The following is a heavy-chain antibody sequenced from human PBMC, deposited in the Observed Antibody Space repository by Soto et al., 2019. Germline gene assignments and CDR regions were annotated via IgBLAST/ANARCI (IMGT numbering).Heavy chain of an antibody. CDR1: GFTFSKYA. CDR2: ITGSGLTI. Sequence: VQLLESGGGLVQPGGSLRLSCEASGFTFSKYAMIWVRQAPGKGQEWVSGITGSGLTIEHSASVKGRFTISRDNSTNTVYLQMNSLGAEDTAIYYCAKDDVSGDGLWLVSDWGQGTPVTVS. D-gene: IGHD2-21*02. J-gene: IGHJ4*02. V-gene: IGHV3-23*01. CDR3: AKDDVSGDGLWLVSD.